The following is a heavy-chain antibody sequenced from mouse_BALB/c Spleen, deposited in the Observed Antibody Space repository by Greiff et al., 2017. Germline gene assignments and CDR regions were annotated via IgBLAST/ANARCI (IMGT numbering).Heavy chain of an antibody. CDR1: GFTFSSYA. CDR2: ISSGGSYT. J-gene: IGHJ2*01. CDR3: ARQDYYGSSYVFDY. V-gene: IGHV5-9-4*01. Sequence: EVKLMESGGGLVKPGGSLKLSCAASGFTFSSYAMSWVRQSPEKRLEWVAEISSGGSYTYYPDTVTGRFTISRDNAKNTLYLEMSSLRSEDTAMYYCARQDYYGSSYVFDYWGQGTTLTVSS. D-gene: IGHD1-1*01.